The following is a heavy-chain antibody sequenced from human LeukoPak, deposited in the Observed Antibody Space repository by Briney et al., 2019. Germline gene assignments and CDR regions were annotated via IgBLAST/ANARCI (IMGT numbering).Heavy chain of an antibody. CDR2: ISAYNGNT. CDR1: GYTFTSYG. D-gene: IGHD3-22*01. Sequence: ASVKVSCKASGYTFTSYGISWVRQAPGQGLEWMGWISAYNGNTNYAQKLQGRVTMTTDTSTSTAYMELRSLRSDDTAVYYCARDLGWRDSSGFSDYWGQGTLVTVSS. J-gene: IGHJ4*02. CDR3: ARDLGWRDSSGFSDY. V-gene: IGHV1-18*01.